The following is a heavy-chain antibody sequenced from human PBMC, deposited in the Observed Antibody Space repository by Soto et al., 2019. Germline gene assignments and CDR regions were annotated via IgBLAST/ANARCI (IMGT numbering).Heavy chain of an antibody. CDR2: ISYDGSNK. V-gene: IGHV3-30*18. Sequence: QVQLVESGGGVVQPGRSLRLSCAASGFTFSSYGMHWVRQAPGKGLEWVAVISYDGSNKYYADSVKGRFTISRDNSKNTLYLQMNSLRAEDTAVYYCAKDGDYDSSGYSRELYYWSQGTLVTVSS. CDR3: AKDGDYDSSGYSRELYY. D-gene: IGHD3-22*01. CDR1: GFTFSSYG. J-gene: IGHJ4*02.